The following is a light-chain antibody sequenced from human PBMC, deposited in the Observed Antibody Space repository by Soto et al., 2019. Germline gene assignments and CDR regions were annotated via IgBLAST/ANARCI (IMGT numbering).Light chain of an antibody. CDR2: DVN. J-gene: IGLJ1*01. CDR1: SSDVGGYSF. V-gene: IGLV2-14*03. CDR3: NSYTSSSTYF. Sequence: QSVLTQPASVSGSPGQSITISCTGTSSDVGGYSFVSWYQQLPGKAPKLVIYDVNNRPSGVSNRFSGSKSGNTASLTISGLQTEDEADYYCNSYTSSSTYFFGTGTKLTVL.